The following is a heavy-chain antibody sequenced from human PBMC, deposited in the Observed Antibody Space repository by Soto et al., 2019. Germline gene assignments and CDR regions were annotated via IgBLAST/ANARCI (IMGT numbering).Heavy chain of an antibody. Sequence: PGGSLRLSCAASGFTFSGSAMHWVRQASGKGLEWVGRIRSKANSYATAYAASVKGRFTISRDDSKNTAYLQMNSLKTEDTAVYYCTTRITMIVVVIVAFDIWGQGTMVTVSS. CDR2: IRSKANSYAT. CDR3: TTRITMIVVVIVAFDI. J-gene: IGHJ3*02. D-gene: IGHD3-22*01. CDR1: GFTFSGSA. V-gene: IGHV3-73*01.